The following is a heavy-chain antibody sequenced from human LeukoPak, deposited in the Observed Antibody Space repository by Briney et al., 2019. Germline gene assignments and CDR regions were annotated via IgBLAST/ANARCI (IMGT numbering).Heavy chain of an antibody. J-gene: IGHJ4*02. CDR1: GYTFTSYG. D-gene: IGHD3-9*01. V-gene: IGHV3-33*06. CDR2: IWYDGSNK. Sequence: SFKASGYTFTSYGMHWVRQAPGKGLEWVAVIWYDGSNKYYADSVKGRFTISRDNSKNTLYLQMNSLRAEDTAVYYCVKGFYDILTAYWGGGDYWGQGTLVTVSS. CDR3: VKGFYDILTAYWGGGDY.